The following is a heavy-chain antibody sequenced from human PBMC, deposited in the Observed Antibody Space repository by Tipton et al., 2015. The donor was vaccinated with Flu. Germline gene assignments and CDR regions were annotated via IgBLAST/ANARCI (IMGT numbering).Heavy chain of an antibody. CDR1: GYTFTSYD. CDR2: IIPILGIA. J-gene: IGHJ6*02. CDR3: ARGQELDPEVYSYYYYGMDV. V-gene: IGHV1-69*10. Sequence: QLVQSGAEVKKPGASVKVSCKASGYTFTSYDINWVRQAPGQGLEWMGGIIPILGIANYAQKFQGRVTLTADKSTSTAYMELSSLRSEDTAVYYCARGQELDPEVYSYYYYGMDVWGQGTTATVSS. D-gene: IGHD6-13*01.